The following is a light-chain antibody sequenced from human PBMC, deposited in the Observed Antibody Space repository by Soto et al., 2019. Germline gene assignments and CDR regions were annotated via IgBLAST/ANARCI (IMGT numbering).Light chain of an antibody. CDR1: SSNIGAGYD. CDR3: QSYDSSLSAS. CDR2: GNS. J-gene: IGLJ1*01. Sequence: QSVLTQPPSVSGAPGQGVTISCTGSSSNIGAGYDVHWYQQLPGTAPKLLIYGNSNRPSGVPDRFSGSKSGTSASLAITGLQAEDEADYYCQSYDSSLSASFGTGTKLTVL. V-gene: IGLV1-40*01.